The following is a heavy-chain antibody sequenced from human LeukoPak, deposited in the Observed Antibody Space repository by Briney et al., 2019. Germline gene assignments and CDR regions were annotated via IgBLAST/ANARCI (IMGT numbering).Heavy chain of an antibody. CDR3: ARGLWGPYYFDY. Sequence: SETLSLTCTASGGSISSSGYYWGWIRQPPGKGLEWIGYIYYSGSTNYNPSLKSRVTISVDTSKNQFSLKLSSVTAADTAVYYCARGLWGPYYFDYWGQGTLVTVSS. CDR2: IYYSGST. J-gene: IGHJ4*02. V-gene: IGHV4-61*05. D-gene: IGHD2-21*01. CDR1: GGSISSSGYY.